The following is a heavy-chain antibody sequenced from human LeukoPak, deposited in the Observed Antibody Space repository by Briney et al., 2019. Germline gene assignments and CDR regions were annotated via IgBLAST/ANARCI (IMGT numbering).Heavy chain of an antibody. V-gene: IGHV1-69*13. J-gene: IGHJ4*02. D-gene: IGHD3-22*01. CDR1: GGTFSSYA. CDR2: IIPVFGTA. Sequence: SVKVSCKASGGTFSSYAISWVRQAPGQGLEWMGGIIPVFGTANYAQKFQGRVTITADESTSTAYMELSSLRSEDTAVYYCARVPNYYDSSGYSFDYWGQGTLVTVSS. CDR3: ARVPNYYDSSGYSFDY.